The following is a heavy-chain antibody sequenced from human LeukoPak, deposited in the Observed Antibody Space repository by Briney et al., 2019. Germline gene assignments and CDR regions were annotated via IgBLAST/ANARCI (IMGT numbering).Heavy chain of an antibody. D-gene: IGHD1-7*01. V-gene: IGHV3-49*04. Sequence: GGSLRLSCTASGFTFGDYAMSWVRQAPGKGREWGGFIRSKAYGGTTEYAASVKGRFTISRDDSKSIAYLQMNSLKTEDTAVYYCTRGYNRNYGYFDNWGQGTLVTVSS. CDR1: GFTFGDYA. CDR2: IRSKAYGGTT. CDR3: TRGYNRNYGYFDN. J-gene: IGHJ4*02.